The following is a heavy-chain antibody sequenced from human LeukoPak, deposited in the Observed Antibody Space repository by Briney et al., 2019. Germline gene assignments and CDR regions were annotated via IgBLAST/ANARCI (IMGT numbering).Heavy chain of an antibody. V-gene: IGHV3-23*01. CDR1: GFTFSSYA. CDR3: ANTLRPTYYYGMDV. J-gene: IGHJ6*02. Sequence: GGSLRLSCAASGFTFSSYAMSWVRQAPGKGLEWVSAISGSGGSTYYADSVKGRFTISRDNSKNTLYLQMNSLRAEDTAVYYCANTLRPTYYYGMDVWGQGTTVTVSS. D-gene: IGHD4-17*01. CDR2: ISGSGGST.